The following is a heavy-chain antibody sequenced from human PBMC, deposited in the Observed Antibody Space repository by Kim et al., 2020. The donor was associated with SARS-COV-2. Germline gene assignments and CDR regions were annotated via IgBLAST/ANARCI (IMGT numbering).Heavy chain of an antibody. Sequence: SETLSLTCAVYGGSFSGYYWSWIRQPPGKGLXWIGEXNDSGSTNYNPSLKSRVTXSVDXXKNQXXLKLXXVTXXGTAVXCCAXXNLXXAMIXXVITXXSXXXDYXXXGTXXXVS. CDR1: GGSFSGYY. J-gene: IGHJ4*02. V-gene: IGHV4-34*01. CDR2: XNDSGST. D-gene: IGHD3-22*01. CDR3: AXXNLXXAMIXXVITXXSXXXDY.